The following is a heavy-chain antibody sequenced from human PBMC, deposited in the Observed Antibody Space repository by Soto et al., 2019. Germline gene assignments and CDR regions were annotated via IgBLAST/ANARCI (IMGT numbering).Heavy chain of an antibody. CDR1: GGSISSGGYY. CDR2: IYYSGST. Sequence: PSETLSLTCTVSGGSISSGGYYWSWIRQHPGKGLEWIGYIYYSGSTYYNPSLKSRVTISVDTSKNQLSLKLSSVTAADTAVYYCARNDYDSSGYFDYWGQGTLVTVSS. V-gene: IGHV4-31*03. D-gene: IGHD3-22*01. J-gene: IGHJ4*02. CDR3: ARNDYDSSGYFDY.